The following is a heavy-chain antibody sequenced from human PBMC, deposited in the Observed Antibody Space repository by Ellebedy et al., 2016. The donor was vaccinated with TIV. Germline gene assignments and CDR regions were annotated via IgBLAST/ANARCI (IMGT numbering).Heavy chain of an antibody. CDR3: ASSDYYGSGSLDY. J-gene: IGHJ4*02. V-gene: IGHV1-2*04. CDR2: INPNSGGT. D-gene: IGHD3-10*01. CDR1: GYTFTGYY. Sequence: ASVKVSCKASGYTFTGYYMHWVRQAPGQGLEWMGWINPNSGGTNYAQKFQGWVTMTRDTSISTAYMELSRLRSDDTAVYYCASSDYYGSGSLDYWGQGTLVTVSS.